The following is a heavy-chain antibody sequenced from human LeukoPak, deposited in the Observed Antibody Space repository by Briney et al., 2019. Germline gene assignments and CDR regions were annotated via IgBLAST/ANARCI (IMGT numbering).Heavy chain of an antibody. J-gene: IGHJ4*02. CDR3: ARGTLAGYFLGY. CDR2: ISYSGDST. Sequence: PGGSLRLSCVVSGFTFSSYAMSWVRQAPGKGLEWVSSISYSGDSTDYADSVKGRLIISRDNSKNTLGLQMNSLRAEDTAIYYCARGTLAGYFLGYWGRGTLVTVSS. V-gene: IGHV3-23*01. CDR1: GFTFSSYA. D-gene: IGHD6-19*01.